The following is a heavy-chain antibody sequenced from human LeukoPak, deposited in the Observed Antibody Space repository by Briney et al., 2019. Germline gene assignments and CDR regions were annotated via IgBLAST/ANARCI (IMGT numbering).Heavy chain of an antibody. CDR1: GGSISSYY. J-gene: IGHJ5*02. Sequence: SETLSLTCTVSGGSISSYYWSWIRQPPGKGLEWIGYIYYSGSTNYNPSLKSRVTISVDTSKNQFSLKLSSVTAADTAVYYCARVPPLRYFDWLLERNWFDPWGQGTLVTVSS. CDR2: IYYSGST. CDR3: ARVPPLRYFDWLLERNWFDP. V-gene: IGHV4-59*01. D-gene: IGHD3-9*01.